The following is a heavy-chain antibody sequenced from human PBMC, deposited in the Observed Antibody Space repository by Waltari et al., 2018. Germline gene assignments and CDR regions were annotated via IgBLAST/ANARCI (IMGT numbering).Heavy chain of an antibody. V-gene: IGHV3-30*02. CDR3: AKLPQLELLPDFDY. CDR1: GFTFSSYG. CDR2: IRYDGSNK. J-gene: IGHJ4*02. D-gene: IGHD1-7*01. Sequence: QVQLVESGGGVVQPGGSLRLSCAASGFTFSSYGMHWVRQAPGKGLEWVAFIRYDGSNKYYADSVKGRFTISRDNSKNTLYLQMNSLRAEDTAVYYCAKLPQLELLPDFDYWGQGTLVTVSS.